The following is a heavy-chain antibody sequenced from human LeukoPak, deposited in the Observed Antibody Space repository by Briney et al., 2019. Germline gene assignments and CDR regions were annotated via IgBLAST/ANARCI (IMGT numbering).Heavy chain of an antibody. Sequence: PSETLSLTCAVYGGSFSNYFRSWIRQPPGKGLEWIGEINHSGSTNYNPSLKSRVTISVDTSKNQFSLKLSSVTAADTAVYYCGSYDFWSGPNWGQGTLVTVSS. CDR1: GGSFSNYF. V-gene: IGHV4-34*01. CDR3: GSYDFWSGPN. J-gene: IGHJ4*02. CDR2: INHSGST. D-gene: IGHD3-3*01.